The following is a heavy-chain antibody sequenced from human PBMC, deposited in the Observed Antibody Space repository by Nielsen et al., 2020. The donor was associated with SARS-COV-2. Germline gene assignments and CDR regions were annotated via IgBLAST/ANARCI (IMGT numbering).Heavy chain of an antibody. CDR2: INAGNGNT. CDR3: ARDRERELAAFDI. Sequence: VKVSCKASGYTFTSYAMHWVRQAPGQRLEWMGWINAGNGNTKYSQKFQGRVTITRDTSASTAYMELSSLRSEDTAVYYCARDRERELAAFDIWGQGTMVTVSS. CDR1: GYTFTSYA. J-gene: IGHJ3*02. V-gene: IGHV1-3*01. D-gene: IGHD1-26*01.